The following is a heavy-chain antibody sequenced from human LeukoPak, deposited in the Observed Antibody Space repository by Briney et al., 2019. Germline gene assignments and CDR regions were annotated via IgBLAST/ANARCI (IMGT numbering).Heavy chain of an antibody. CDR1: GYTFTGYY. V-gene: IGHV3-21*01. D-gene: IGHD3-10*01. J-gene: IGHJ6*02. Sequence: ASVKVSCKASGYTFTGYYMHWVRQAPGKGLEWVSSISSSSSYIYYADSVKGRFTIFRDNAKNSLYLQMNSLRAEDTAVYYCARVGGTYGSGSYYNVAHYYYGMDVWGQGTTVTVSS. CDR3: ARVGGTYGSGSYYNVAHYYYGMDV. CDR2: ISSSSSYI.